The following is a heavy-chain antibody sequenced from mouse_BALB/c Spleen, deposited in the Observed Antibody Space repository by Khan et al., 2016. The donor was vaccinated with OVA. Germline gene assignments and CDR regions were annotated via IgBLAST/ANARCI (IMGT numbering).Heavy chain of an antibody. CDR3: ARVYGGDFDY. Sequence: EVQLQESGPGLVKPSQSLSLTCTVTGYSITTDYAWNWIRQFPGNKLEWMGFISYNGNTKYNPSLKSRISITRDPSKNQFFLQLKSVTTEDTARYYCARVYGGDFDYWGQGTTLTVSS. J-gene: IGHJ2*01. CDR1: GYSITTDYA. CDR2: ISYNGNT. D-gene: IGHD1-1*01. V-gene: IGHV3-2*02.